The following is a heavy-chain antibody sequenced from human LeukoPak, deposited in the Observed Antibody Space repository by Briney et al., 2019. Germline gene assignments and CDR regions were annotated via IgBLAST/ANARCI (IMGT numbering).Heavy chain of an antibody. Sequence: PGGSLRLSCAASGFTFSSYAMHWVRQAPGKGLEWVSIISDSGASTYYADSVKGRFTISRDNSKNTLYLQMNSLRAEDAAVYYCAKGGLRNWRYFDYWGQGTLVTVSS. D-gene: IGHD1-20*01. V-gene: IGHV3-23*01. CDR1: GFTFSSYA. CDR2: ISDSGAST. J-gene: IGHJ4*02. CDR3: AKGGLRNWRYFDY.